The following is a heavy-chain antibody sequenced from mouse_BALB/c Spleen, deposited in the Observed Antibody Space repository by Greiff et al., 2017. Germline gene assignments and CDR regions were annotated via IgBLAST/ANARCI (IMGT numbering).Heavy chain of an antibody. CDR2: IWRGGST. V-gene: IGHV2-5-1*01. Sequence: QVQLQQSGPSLVQPSQSLSITCTVSGFSLTSYGVHWVRQSPGKGLEWLGVIWRGGSTDYNAAFMSRLSITKDNSKSQVFFKMNSLQADDTAIYYCAKNCGEYYAMDYWGQGTSVTVSS. J-gene: IGHJ4*01. CDR3: AKNCGEYYAMDY. CDR1: GFSLTSYG.